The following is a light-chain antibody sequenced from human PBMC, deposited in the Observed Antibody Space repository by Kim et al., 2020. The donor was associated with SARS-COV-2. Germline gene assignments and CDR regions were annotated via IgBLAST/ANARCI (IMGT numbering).Light chain of an antibody. V-gene: IGLV2-14*01. J-gene: IGLJ2*01. CDR3: ASYTSSRAVA. Sequence: QSVLTQPASVSGSPGQSITISCTGTSSDVGYYNYVSWYQQHPLTAPKLIVYEVSNRPAGISRRFAGSKFGDTASLTISGLQAEDEADYYCASYTSSRAVAFGGGTQLTVL. CDR1: SSDVGYYNY. CDR2: EVS.